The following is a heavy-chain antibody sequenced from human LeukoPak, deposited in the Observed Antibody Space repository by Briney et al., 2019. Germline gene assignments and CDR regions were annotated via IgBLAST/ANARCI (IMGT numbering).Heavy chain of an antibody. V-gene: IGHV3-7*01. D-gene: IGHD1-14*01. CDR1: GFTFSSYW. CDR3: ARDRGNQRGYYYYYMDV. CDR2: IKQDGSEK. J-gene: IGHJ6*03. Sequence: PGGSLRLSCAASGFTFSSYWMSWVRQAPGKGLEWVANIKQDGSEKHYVDSVKGRFTISRDNAKNSLHLQMNSLRAEDTAVYYCARDRGNQRGYYYYYMDVWGKGTTVTVSS.